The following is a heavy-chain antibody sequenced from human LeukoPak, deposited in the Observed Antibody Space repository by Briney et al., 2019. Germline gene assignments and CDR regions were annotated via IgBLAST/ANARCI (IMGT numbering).Heavy chain of an antibody. D-gene: IGHD2/OR15-2a*01. CDR2: ISSDGSSK. J-gene: IGHJ4*02. CDR1: GFTFSSYG. Sequence: GKSLRLSCAASGFTFSSYGMHWVRQAQGKGLEWVAVISSDGSSKYYTDSVKGRFTISRDNSKNTLYLQMNSLRAEDTAVYYCARGENSKTYPVSGYWGQGTLVTVSS. V-gene: IGHV3-30*03. CDR3: ARGENSKTYPVSGY.